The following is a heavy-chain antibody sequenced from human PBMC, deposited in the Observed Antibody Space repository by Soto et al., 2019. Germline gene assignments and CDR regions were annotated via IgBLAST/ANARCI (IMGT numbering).Heavy chain of an antibody. CDR1: GFTFSEYS. J-gene: IGHJ5*02. CDR2: ISSDGDIT. D-gene: IGHD3-9*01. V-gene: IGHV3-64D*06. CDR3: VKVSTFYDILTGYYYTNLFDP. Sequence: LRLSCSASGFTFSEYSMHWVRQAPGKGLQYVSTISSDGDITYYADSVKGRFTISRDNSKNTLYLQMNSLRPEDTAVYYCVKVSTFYDILTGYYYTNLFDPWGQGTLVTVSS.